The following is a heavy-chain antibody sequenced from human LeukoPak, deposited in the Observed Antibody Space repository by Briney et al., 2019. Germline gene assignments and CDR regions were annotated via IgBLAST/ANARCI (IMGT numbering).Heavy chain of an antibody. J-gene: IGHJ4*02. CDR2: ISSSSSYI. CDR3: ARDRSGYDFGVYDY. D-gene: IGHD5-12*01. CDR1: GSPFSSNT. V-gene: IGHV3-21*01. Sequence: GGPLNSSCAAPGSPFSSNTMNWFGQAQGKGLNWAPSISSSSSYIYYADSVKGRFTISRDNAKNSLYLQMNSLRAEDTAVYYCARDRSGYDFGVYDYWGQGTLVTVSS.